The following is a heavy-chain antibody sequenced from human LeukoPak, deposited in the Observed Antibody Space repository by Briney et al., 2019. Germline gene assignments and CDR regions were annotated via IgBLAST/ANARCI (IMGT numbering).Heavy chain of an antibody. J-gene: IGHJ4*02. CDR3: ARGGPYSSSFFGY. V-gene: IGHV4-59*01. CDR1: GGSISSYY. CDR2: IYYSGST. D-gene: IGHD6-13*01. Sequence: PSETLSLTCTVSGGSISSYYWSWIRQPPGKGLEWIGYIYYSGSTNYNPSLKSRVTISVDTSKNQFSLKLSSVTAADTAVYYCARGGPYSSSFFGYWGQGTLVTVSS.